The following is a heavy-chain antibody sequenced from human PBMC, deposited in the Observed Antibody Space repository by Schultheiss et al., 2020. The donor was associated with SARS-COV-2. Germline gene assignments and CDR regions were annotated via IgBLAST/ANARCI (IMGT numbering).Heavy chain of an antibody. CDR2: INSDGSST. V-gene: IGHV3-74*01. Sequence: GGSLRLSCAASGFTFDDYGMSWVRQAPGKGLVWVSRINSDGSSTSYADSVKGRFTISRDNAKNTLYLQMNSLRAEDTTVYYCARDLGYCSGGSCRNWFDPWGQGTLVTVSS. CDR3: ARDLGYCSGGSCRNWFDP. D-gene: IGHD2-15*01. J-gene: IGHJ5*02. CDR1: GFTFDDYG.